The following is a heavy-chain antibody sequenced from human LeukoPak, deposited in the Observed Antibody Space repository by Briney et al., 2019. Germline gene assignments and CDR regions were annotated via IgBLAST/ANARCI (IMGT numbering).Heavy chain of an antibody. D-gene: IGHD2-2*01. V-gene: IGHV3-23*01. J-gene: IGHJ6*02. CDR2: LGRSGENR. CDR3: VKDRPCETCMPMDA. CDR1: GFTFTDYS. Sequence: GGSLRLSCAASGFTFTDYSMSWVRQAPGKGLEWVSGLGRSGENRYYATSVRGRFSVSRDNSKDTAYLQMNSLRAEDTAIYYCVKDRPCETCMPMDAWGQGTTVTVSS.